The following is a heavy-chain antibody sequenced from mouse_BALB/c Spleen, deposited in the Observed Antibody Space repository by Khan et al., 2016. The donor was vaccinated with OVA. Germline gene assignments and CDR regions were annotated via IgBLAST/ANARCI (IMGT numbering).Heavy chain of an antibody. D-gene: IGHD2-1*01. CDR2: INPHVGET. CDR1: GYSFTGYF. CDR3: AKIYWSDFDY. V-gene: IGHV1-20*02. J-gene: IGHJ2*01. Sequence: VQLKQSGPELVKPGASVKISCKASGYSFTGYFMNWVMQSHGKSLEWIGRINPHVGETFYNPKFQGKATLTVDESSSTVHMELRSLASEDSAVYYCAKIYWSDFDYWGQGTTLTVSS.